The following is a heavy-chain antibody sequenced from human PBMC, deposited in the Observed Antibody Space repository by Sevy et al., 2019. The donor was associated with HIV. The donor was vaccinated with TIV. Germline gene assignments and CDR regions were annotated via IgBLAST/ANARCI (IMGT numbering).Heavy chain of an antibody. CDR3: VAGAGYLFDY. Sequence: GGSLGLSCAASGLSVSDNFMSWVRQAPGKGLEWVAIIKKDGSEKYNVGSVEGRFTISRDNAQNSLSLQMNSLRVEDTAVYYCVAGAGYLFDYWGQGTLVTVSS. V-gene: IGHV3-7*01. D-gene: IGHD2-21*01. CDR1: GLSVSDNF. J-gene: IGHJ4*02. CDR2: IKKDGSEK.